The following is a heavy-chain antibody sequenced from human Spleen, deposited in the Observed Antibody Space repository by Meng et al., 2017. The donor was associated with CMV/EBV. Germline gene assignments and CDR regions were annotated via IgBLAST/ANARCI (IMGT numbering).Heavy chain of an antibody. D-gene: IGHD5-18*01. Sequence: GSLRLSCTVSGYSISSGYYWGWFRQPPGKGLEWIGSIYHSGTTYYNLSLKSRVTISVDTSKNQFSLKLSSVTAADTAVYYCARVGSTSPWGDSYGYLDYWGQGTLVTVSS. CDR2: IYHSGTT. CDR3: ARVGSTSPWGDSYGYLDY. V-gene: IGHV4-38-2*02. CDR1: GYSISSGYY. J-gene: IGHJ4*02.